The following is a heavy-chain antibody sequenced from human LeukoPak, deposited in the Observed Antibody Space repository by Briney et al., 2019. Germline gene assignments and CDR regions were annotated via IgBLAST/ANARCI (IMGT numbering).Heavy chain of an antibody. CDR3: ARRYLAAGPPNWFDP. CDR1: GYSFTSYW. CDR2: IYPGDSDT. D-gene: IGHD2-2*01. J-gene: IGHJ5*02. V-gene: IGHV5-51*01. Sequence: GESLKISCKGSGYSFTSYWIGWVRQIPGKGLEWMGIIYPGDSDTRYSPSFQGQVTISADKSISTAYLQWSSLKASDTAMYYCARRYLAAGPPNWFDPWGQGTLVTVSS.